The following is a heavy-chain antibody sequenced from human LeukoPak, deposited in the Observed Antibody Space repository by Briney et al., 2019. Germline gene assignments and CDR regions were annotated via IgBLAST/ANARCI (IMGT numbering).Heavy chain of an antibody. J-gene: IGHJ4*02. CDR3: AKVAGDRNYFDY. CDR2: ISWNSNNI. CDR1: GFTFDDYA. V-gene: IGHV3-9*01. D-gene: IGHD4-17*01. Sequence: GGSLRLSCAASGFTFDDYAMHGVRQAPGKGLEWGSGISWNSNNIDYADSVKGRFTTSRDNAKNSLYLQMNSLRADDTALYYCAKVAGDRNYFDYWGQGTLVTVSS.